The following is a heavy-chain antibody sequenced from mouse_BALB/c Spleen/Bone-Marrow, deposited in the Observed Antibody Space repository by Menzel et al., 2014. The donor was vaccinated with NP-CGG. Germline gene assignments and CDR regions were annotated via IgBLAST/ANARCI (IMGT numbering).Heavy chain of an antibody. CDR2: INPYNGGT. CDR1: FYSFTGYT. J-gene: IGHJ3*02. V-gene: IGHV1S9*01. CDR3: ARDFDYYGICSVTR. Sequence: LRLSAPELATHGPSQSLSCKASFYSFTGYTMNWVKQSHGKNLEWIGLINPYNGGTSYNQKFKGKATLTVDKSSSTAYMELLSLTSEDSAVYYCARDFDYYGICSVTRWGQGTLVTAS. D-gene: IGHD1-1*01.